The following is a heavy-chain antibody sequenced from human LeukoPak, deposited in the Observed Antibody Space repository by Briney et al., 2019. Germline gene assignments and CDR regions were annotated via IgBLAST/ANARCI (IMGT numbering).Heavy chain of an antibody. CDR1: GFTFSSSA. CDR3: TTDTALTSIVVPYNWFDP. V-gene: IGHV3-23*01. J-gene: IGHJ5*02. Sequence: PGGSLRLSCAASGFTFSSSAMSWVRQTPGKGLEWVSAISGRDGSTYYADSVKGRFSISRDNSKNTLYLQMNSLKTEDTAVYYCTTDTALTSIVVPYNWFDPWGQGTLVTVSS. D-gene: IGHD3-22*01. CDR2: ISGRDGST.